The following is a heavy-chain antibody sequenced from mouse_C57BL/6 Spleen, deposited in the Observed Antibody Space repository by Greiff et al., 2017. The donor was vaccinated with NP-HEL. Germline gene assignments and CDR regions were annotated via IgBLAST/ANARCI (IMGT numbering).Heavy chain of an antibody. V-gene: IGHV1-15*01. J-gene: IGHJ2*01. CDR3: TRVSPTVGWFDY. D-gene: IGHD1-1*01. CDR1: GYTFTDYE. CDR2: IDPETGGT. Sequence: QVQLQQSGAELVRPGASVTLSCKASGYTFTDYEMHWVKQTPVHGLEWIGAIDPETGGTAYNQKFKGKAILTADKSSSTAYMELRSLTSEDSAVYYCTRVSPTVGWFDYWGQGTTLTVSS.